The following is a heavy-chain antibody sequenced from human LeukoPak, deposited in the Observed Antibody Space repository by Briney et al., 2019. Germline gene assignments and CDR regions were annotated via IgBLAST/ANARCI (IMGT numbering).Heavy chain of an antibody. D-gene: IGHD3-22*01. CDR1: GDSVSSNNAA. CDR3: ARDPVHDNSGYLQVGMDV. V-gene: IGHV6-1*01. J-gene: IGHJ6*02. CDR2: TFYRSKWYN. Sequence: SQTLSLTCAISGDSVSSNNAAWNWIRQSPSRGLEWLGRTFYRSKWYNDYAVSVKSRITINPDTSKNQFSLQLNSVTPEDTAVYFCARDPVHDNSGYLQVGMDVWGQGTTVTVSS.